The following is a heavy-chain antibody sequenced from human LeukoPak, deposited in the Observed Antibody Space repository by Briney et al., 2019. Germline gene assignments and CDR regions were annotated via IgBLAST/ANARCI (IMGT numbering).Heavy chain of an antibody. CDR3: AXXXXXXXXXXXXXXXXXYYYYGMDV. CDR1: GFTFSSYA. Sequence: GSLRLSCAASGFTFSSYAMSCVRQAPEKGLEWVSAISGSGGSTYYADSVKGRFTISRDNSKNTLYLQMHSLRAEDTAVYYCAXXXXXXXXXXXXXXXXXYYYYGMDVWGQGTTVTV. CDR2: ISGSGGST. J-gene: IGHJ6*02. V-gene: IGHV3-23*01.